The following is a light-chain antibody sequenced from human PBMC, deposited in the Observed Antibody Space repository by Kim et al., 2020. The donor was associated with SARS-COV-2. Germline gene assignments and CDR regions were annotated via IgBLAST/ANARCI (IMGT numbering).Light chain of an antibody. J-gene: IGKJ4*01. Sequence: LSPGERATLSCRASQSVGNNYLAWYQQKPGQSPTLLIYNASSRDTGIADRFGGSGSGTDFTLTVSRLEPEDFAVYYCQQYAWAPLNFGGGTKLEI. V-gene: IGKV3-20*01. CDR2: NAS. CDR3: QQYAWAPLN. CDR1: QSVGNNY.